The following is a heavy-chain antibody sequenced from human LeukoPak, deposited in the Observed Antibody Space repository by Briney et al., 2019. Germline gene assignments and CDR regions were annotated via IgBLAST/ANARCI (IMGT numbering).Heavy chain of an antibody. J-gene: IGHJ4*02. D-gene: IGHD3-10*01. V-gene: IGHV3-30-3*01. CDR2: ISHDGSKK. CDR1: GFAFSSYA. Sequence: GRSLRLSCAASGFAFSSYAVHWVRQAPGKGLECVAVISHDGSKKYYADFVKGRFTISRDNSKNTLYLHMNSLIPEDTAVYFCAKDWKFYYVSGSFFPDNWGLGTLVTVSS. CDR3: AKDWKFYYVSGSFFPDN.